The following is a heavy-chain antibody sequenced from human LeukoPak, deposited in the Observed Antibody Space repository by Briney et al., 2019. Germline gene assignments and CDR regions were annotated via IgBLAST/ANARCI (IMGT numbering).Heavy chain of an antibody. J-gene: IGHJ5*02. D-gene: IGHD3-22*01. CDR2: ISAYNGNT. CDR1: GYTFTSYG. Sequence: ASVKVSCKASGYTFTSYGISWVRQAPGQGLEWVGCISAYNGNTNYAQKLQGRVTMTTDTSTSTAYMELRSLRSDDTAVYYCARVDYYDSSCYYPGFDPWGQGTLVTVSS. CDR3: ARVDYYDSSCYYPGFDP. V-gene: IGHV1-18*01.